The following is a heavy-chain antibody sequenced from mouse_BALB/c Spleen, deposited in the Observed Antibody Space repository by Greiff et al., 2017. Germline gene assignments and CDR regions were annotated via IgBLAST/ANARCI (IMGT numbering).Heavy chain of an antibody. D-gene: IGHD1-2*01. J-gene: IGHJ2*01. V-gene: IGHV1-14*01. CDR2: INPYNDGT. Sequence: EVQLQESGPELVKPGASVKMSCKASGYTFTSYVMHWVKQKPGQGLEWIGYINPYNDGTKYNEKFNGKATLTSDKSSSTAYMALSSLTSEDSAVYYCAKCPTTATGYFDYWGQGTTLTVSS. CDR3: AKCPTTATGYFDY. CDR1: GYTFTSYV.